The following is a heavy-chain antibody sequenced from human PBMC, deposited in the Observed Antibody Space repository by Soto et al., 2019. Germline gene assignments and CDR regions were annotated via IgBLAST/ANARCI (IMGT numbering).Heavy chain of an antibody. CDR2: IDYSGKT. V-gene: IGHV4-39*01. CDR1: GGSISSSNYY. D-gene: IGHD6-19*01. CDR3: VRVFASGWYAASWFDP. Sequence: PSETLSLTCTVSGGSISSSNYYWGWIRQPPGKGLEWIGSIDYSGKTYYNLSLKSRVTMSVDTSKNEFYLKLSSVTAADTAVYYCVRVFASGWYAASWFDPWGQGTQVTVSS. J-gene: IGHJ5*02.